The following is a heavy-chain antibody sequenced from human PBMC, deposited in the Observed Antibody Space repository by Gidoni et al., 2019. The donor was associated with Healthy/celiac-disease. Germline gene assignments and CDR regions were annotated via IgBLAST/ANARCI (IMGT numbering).Heavy chain of an antibody. Sequence: EVQLVQSGAEVKKPGESLKISGKGSGYSLTSDWIGWVRQMPGKGLEWRGSIYPGASDTRSSPSFQGQFTISADKSISTAYLQWSSLKASDTAMYYCARHGDSGSYLRASIFDYWGQGTLVTVSS. CDR3: ARHGDSGSYLRASIFDY. CDR1: GYSLTSDW. J-gene: IGHJ4*02. V-gene: IGHV5-51*01. CDR2: IYPGASDT. D-gene: IGHD1-26*01.